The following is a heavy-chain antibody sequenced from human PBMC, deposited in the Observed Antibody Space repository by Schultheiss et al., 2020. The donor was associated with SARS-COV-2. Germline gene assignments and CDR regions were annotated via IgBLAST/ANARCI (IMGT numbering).Heavy chain of an antibody. Sequence: GGSLRLSCAASGFTVSSNYMSWVRQAPGKGLEWVSFIYSGGSTYYADSVKGRFTISRHNSKNTLYLQMNSLRAEDTAVYYCARSQGQLLYDAFDIWGQGTMVTVSS. J-gene: IGHJ3*02. CDR2: IYSGGST. CDR1: GFTVSSNY. CDR3: ARSQGQLLYDAFDI. V-gene: IGHV3-53*04. D-gene: IGHD2-2*02.